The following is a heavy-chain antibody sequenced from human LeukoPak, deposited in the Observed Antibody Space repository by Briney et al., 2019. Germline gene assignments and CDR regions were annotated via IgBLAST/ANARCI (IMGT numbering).Heavy chain of an antibody. J-gene: IGHJ4*02. CDR1: GFTFSSYW. V-gene: IGHV3-74*01. Sequence: GGSLRLSCGASGFTFSSYWMHWVRQTPGKGLVWVSRINSDGSSTSYADSVKGRFTISRDNAKNTVYLQMNSLRAEDTAVYYCASKRWLQSSFDYWGQGTLVTVSS. CDR3: ASKRWLQSSFDY. CDR2: INSDGSST. D-gene: IGHD5-24*01.